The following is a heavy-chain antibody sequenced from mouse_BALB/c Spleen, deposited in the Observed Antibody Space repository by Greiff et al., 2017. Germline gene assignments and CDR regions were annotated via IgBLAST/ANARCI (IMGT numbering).Heavy chain of an antibody. CDR1: GYSFTGYF. CDR3: ATSTVVATEYFDV. V-gene: IGHV1-20*02. CDR2: INPYNGDT. J-gene: IGHJ1*01. Sequence: EVKLVESGPELVKPGASVKISCKASGYSFTGYFMNWVMQSHGKSLEWIGRINPYNGDTFYNQKFKGKATLTVDKSSSTAHMELRSLASEDSAVYYCATSTVVATEYFDVWGAGTTVTVSS. D-gene: IGHD1-1*01.